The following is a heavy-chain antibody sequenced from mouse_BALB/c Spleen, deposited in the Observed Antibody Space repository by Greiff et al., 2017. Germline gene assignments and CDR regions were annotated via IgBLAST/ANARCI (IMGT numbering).Heavy chain of an antibody. D-gene: IGHD1-1*01. CDR2: IWAGGST. V-gene: IGHV2-9*02. J-gene: IGHJ4*01. CDR3: ARDLIYYYGMGAMDY. Sequence: VQLQQSGPGLVAPSQSLSITCTVSGFSLTSYGVHWVRQPPGKGLEWLGVIWAGGSTNYNSALMSRLSISKDNSKSQVFLKMNSLQTDDTAMYYCARDLIYYYGMGAMDYWGQGTSVTVSS. CDR1: GFSLTSYG.